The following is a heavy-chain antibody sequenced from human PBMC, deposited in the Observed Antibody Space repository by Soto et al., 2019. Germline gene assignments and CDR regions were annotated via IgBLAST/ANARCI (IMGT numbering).Heavy chain of an antibody. CDR1: GFTFSSYS. CDR2: ISSSSSYI. Sequence: GGSLRLSCAASGFTFSSYSMNWFRQAPGKGLEWVSSISSSSSYIYYADSVKGRFTISRDNAKNSLYLQMNSPRAEDTAVYYCARQGTHVLRFLEWLRREFDYWGQGTMVAVSS. V-gene: IGHV3-21*01. CDR3: ARQGTHVLRFLEWLRREFDY. D-gene: IGHD3-3*01. J-gene: IGHJ4*02.